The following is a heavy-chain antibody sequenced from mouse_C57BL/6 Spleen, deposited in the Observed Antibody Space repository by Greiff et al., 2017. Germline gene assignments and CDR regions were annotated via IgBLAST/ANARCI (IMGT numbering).Heavy chain of an antibody. CDR3: ARYSGAYGYVRN. CDR1: GYTFTSYW. V-gene: IGHV1-64*01. CDR2: IHPNSGST. D-gene: IGHD2-2*01. J-gene: IGHJ3*01. Sequence: QVQLQQPGAELVKPGASVKLSCKASGYTFTSYWMHWVKQRPGQGLEWIGMIHPNSGSTNYNEKFKSKATLTVDKSSSTAYMQLSSLTSEDSAVYYCARYSGAYGYVRNWGQGTLVTVSA.